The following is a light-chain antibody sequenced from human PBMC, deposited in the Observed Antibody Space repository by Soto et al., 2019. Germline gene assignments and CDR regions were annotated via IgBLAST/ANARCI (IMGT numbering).Light chain of an antibody. J-gene: IGKJ1*01. V-gene: IGKV1-5*01. CDR3: QQYNSYPRP. Sequence: DIQMTQSPSTLSASVGDRVTITGRASQSISSWLAWYQQKPGKAPKLLIYDASSLESGVPSRFSGSGSGTEFTLTISSLQPDDFATYYCQQYNSYPRPFGQGTKVEIK. CDR1: QSISSW. CDR2: DAS.